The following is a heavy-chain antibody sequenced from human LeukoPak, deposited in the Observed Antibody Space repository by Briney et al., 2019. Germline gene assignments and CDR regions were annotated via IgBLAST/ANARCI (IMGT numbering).Heavy chain of an antibody. CDR1: GYTFAAYS. V-gene: IGHV1-2*02. Sequence: ASVKVSCKASGYTFAAYSMDWVRQAPGQGLEWMGWINPNSGGTNYAQKFQGRVAMTRDTSINTAYMELSGLRSDDTAVYYCARRGDAFDIWDQGTMVTVSS. CDR2: INPNSGGT. J-gene: IGHJ3*02. CDR3: ARRGDAFDI.